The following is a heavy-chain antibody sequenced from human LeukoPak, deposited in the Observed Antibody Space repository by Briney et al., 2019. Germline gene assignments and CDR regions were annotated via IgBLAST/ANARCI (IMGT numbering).Heavy chain of an antibody. Sequence: SETLSLTCAVYGGSFSGYYWSWIRQPPGKGLEWIGEINHSGSTNYNPSLKSRVTISVGTSKNQFSLKLSSVTAADTAVYYCARAAPDCSGDSCHDGSALHFDYWGQGTLVTVSS. CDR2: INHSGST. J-gene: IGHJ4*02. D-gene: IGHD2-15*01. CDR3: ARAAPDCSGDSCHDGSALHFDY. V-gene: IGHV4-34*01. CDR1: GGSFSGYY.